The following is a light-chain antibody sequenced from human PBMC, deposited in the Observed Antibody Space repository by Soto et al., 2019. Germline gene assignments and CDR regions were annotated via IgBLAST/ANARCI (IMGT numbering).Light chain of an antibody. J-gene: IGKJ1*01. V-gene: IGKV3-15*01. CDR1: QSVGRY. CDR3: QHYNTYPPT. CDR2: GAS. Sequence: EILMSPSPATRSVSPGNGANLSCRASQSVGRYLAWYQQKPGQAPRLLIYGASTRASGIPARFTGSGSGTEFTLAINSLQSEGFAVYWCQHYNTYPPTFGQGTKVDIK.